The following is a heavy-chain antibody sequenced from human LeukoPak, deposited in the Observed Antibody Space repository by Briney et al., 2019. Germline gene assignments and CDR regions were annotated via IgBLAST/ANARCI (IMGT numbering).Heavy chain of an antibody. V-gene: IGHV1-2*02. Sequence: ASVKVSCKASGYTFTGYYMHWVRQAPGQGLEWMGWINPNSGGTNYAQKFQGRVTMTRDTSISTAYMELSRLRSDDTAMYYCAREMKQQLVRAWFDPWGQGTLVTVSS. J-gene: IGHJ5*02. CDR3: AREMKQQLVRAWFDP. CDR1: GYTFTGYY. D-gene: IGHD6-13*01. CDR2: INPNSGGT.